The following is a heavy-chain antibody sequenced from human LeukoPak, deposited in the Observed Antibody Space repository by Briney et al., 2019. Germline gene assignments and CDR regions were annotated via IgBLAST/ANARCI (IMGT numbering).Heavy chain of an antibody. Sequence: ASVNVSCKASGYTFTSYGISWVRQAPGQGLEWMGWISAYNGNTNYAQKLQGRVTMTTDTSTSTAYMELRSLRSDDTAVYYCARTSGIAVAGTPGYYYYGMDVWGQGTTVTVSS. CDR3: ARTSGIAVAGTPGYYYYGMDV. V-gene: IGHV1-18*01. D-gene: IGHD6-19*01. J-gene: IGHJ6*02. CDR1: GYTFTSYG. CDR2: ISAYNGNT.